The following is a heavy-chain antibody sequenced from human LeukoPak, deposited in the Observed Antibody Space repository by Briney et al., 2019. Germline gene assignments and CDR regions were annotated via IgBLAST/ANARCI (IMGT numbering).Heavy chain of an antibody. CDR2: ISGSGGST. CDR3: AKDTSELLDSDAVDY. J-gene: IGHJ4*02. D-gene: IGHD1-26*01. V-gene: IGHV3-23*01. Sequence: GGSLRLSCAASGFTFSSYAMSWVRQAPGKGLEWVSAISGSGGSTYYADSVKGRFTISRDNSKNTLYLQMNSLGAEDTAVYYCAKDTSELLDSDAVDYWGQGTLVTVSS. CDR1: GFTFSSYA.